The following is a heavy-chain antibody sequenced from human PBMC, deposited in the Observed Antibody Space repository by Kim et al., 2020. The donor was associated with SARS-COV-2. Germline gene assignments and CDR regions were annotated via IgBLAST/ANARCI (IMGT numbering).Heavy chain of an antibody. J-gene: IGHJ3*02. Sequence: SETLSLTCTVSGGSISSSSYYWGWIRQPPGKGLEWIGSIYYSGSTYYNPSLKSRVTISVDTSKNQFSLKLSSVTAADTAVYYCARQKRITMIVVVITSALDAFDIWGQGTMVTVSS. CDR2: IYYSGST. CDR1: GGSISSSSYY. V-gene: IGHV4-39*07. CDR3: ARQKRITMIVVVITSALDAFDI. D-gene: IGHD3-22*01.